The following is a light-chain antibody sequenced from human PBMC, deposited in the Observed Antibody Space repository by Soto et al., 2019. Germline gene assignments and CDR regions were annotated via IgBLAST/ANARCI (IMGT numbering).Light chain of an antibody. CDR1: QSIGNW. Sequence: DIQRTQSPSTLPASVGDRSTITCRASQSIGNWLAWYQQKPLRAPKLLIYHASTLESVVPSRFSGSGSGTDFILTISSLQPDDFATYYCQQYQTYSFGQGTKVDIK. CDR2: HAS. V-gene: IGKV1-5*01. CDR3: QQYQTYS. J-gene: IGKJ1*01.